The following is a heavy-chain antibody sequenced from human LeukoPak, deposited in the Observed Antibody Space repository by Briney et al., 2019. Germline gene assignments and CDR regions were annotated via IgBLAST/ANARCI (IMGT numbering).Heavy chain of an antibody. CDR1: GFTFSTYG. V-gene: IGHV3-23*01. CDR3: AKDRLGAMMYFDF. J-gene: IGHJ4*02. CDR2: ISGNGGST. Sequence: RGTLRLSCEASGFTFSTYGMSWVRQAPGKGLEWVSAISGNGGSTYYADSVKGRVTISRDNSKNTLYLQVNSLRVEDTAVYYCAKDRLGAMMYFDFWGQGTLVTVSS. D-gene: IGHD1-26*01.